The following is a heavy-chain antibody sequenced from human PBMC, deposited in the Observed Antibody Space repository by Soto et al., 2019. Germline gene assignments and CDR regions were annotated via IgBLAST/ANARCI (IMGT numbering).Heavy chain of an antibody. J-gene: IGHJ4*02. CDR2: IYYSGST. D-gene: IGHD3-16*01. V-gene: IGHV4-59*01. CDR1: GGSISSDY. Sequence: SETLSLTCTVSGGSISSDYWNWIRQSPGKGLEWIGYIYYSGSTNYNPSLKSRVTISVDTSKNQFSLKLNSVTAADTALYYCARDLGNDWGQGTLVTVS. CDR3: ARDLGND.